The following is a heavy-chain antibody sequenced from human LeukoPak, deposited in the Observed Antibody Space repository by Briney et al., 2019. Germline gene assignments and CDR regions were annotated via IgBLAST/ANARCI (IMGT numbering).Heavy chain of an antibody. J-gene: IGHJ4*02. CDR3: ARGMAATSGYLELEY. Sequence: RGSLRLSCAPSGFTFSSYAMSWVRQSPGKGLEWVSDISATGAETYSADSVKGRCTISRDNSKKTLFPHMNSLRAEDTAVYYCARGMAATSGYLELEYWGQGTLVTVST. V-gene: IGHV3-23*01. CDR1: GFTFSSYA. D-gene: IGHD3-22*01. CDR2: ISATGAET.